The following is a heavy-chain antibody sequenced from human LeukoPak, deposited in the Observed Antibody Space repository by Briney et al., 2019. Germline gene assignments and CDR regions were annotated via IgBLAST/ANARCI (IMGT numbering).Heavy chain of an antibody. CDR1: GDSINTEDYS. CDR3: ARAGDYYPLLFDS. V-gene: IGHV4-30-4*01. J-gene: IGHJ4*02. D-gene: IGHD1-26*01. CDR2: IFYSEGT. Sequence: SETLSLTCTVSGDSINTEDYSWSWIRQPPGKGLEWVGNIFYSEGTFSNPSLKLPLSISIDTSRNQLSLRLTSVTAADTAVYYCARAGDYYPLLFDSWGQGTLVTVSS.